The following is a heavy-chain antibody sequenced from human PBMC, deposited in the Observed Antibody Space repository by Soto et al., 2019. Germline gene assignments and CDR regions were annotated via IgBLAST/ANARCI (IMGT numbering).Heavy chain of an antibody. V-gene: IGHV3-9*01. CDR1: GFTFDDYA. J-gene: IGHJ4*02. CDR3: AKGGQLLTEGGGY. CDR2: ISWNSGSI. D-gene: IGHD2-2*01. Sequence: EVQLVESGGGLVQPGRSLRLSCAASGFTFDDYAMHWVRQAPGKGLEWVSGISWNSGSIGYADSVKGRFTTSRDNAKNSQYLQMNSLRAEDTALYYCAKGGQLLTEGGGYWGQGTLVTVSS.